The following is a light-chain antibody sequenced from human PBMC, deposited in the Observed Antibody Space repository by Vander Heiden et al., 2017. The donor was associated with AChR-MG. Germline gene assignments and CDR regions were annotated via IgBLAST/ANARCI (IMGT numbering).Light chain of an antibody. CDR2: DAS. Sequence: EIVLTQSPATLSLSPGERATLSCRASQRVLTFLAWYQHKPGQPPRLLISDASNRATGIPARFRGSGSGTDFTLTISTLEPEDFAVYYCQQRYNWPRTFGQGTRVEI. CDR1: QRVLTF. V-gene: IGKV3-11*01. CDR3: QQRYNWPRT. J-gene: IGKJ1*01.